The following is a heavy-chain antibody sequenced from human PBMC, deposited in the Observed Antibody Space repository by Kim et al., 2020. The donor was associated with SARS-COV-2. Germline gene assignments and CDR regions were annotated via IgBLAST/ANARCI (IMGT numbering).Heavy chain of an antibody. CDR3: ARDGNYYGSGLDY. V-gene: IGHV6-1*01. Sequence: AVSVKGRITMNPDTSRNQFSLQLNSVTPEDTAVYFCARDGNYYGSGLDYWGHGTLVTVSS. J-gene: IGHJ4*01. D-gene: IGHD3-10*01.